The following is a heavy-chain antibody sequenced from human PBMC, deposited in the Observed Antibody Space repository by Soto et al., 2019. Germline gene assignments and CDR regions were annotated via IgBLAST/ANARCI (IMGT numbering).Heavy chain of an antibody. CDR1: GFSFIKYA. J-gene: IGHJ4*02. V-gene: IGHV3-23*01. Sequence: GGSLRLSCAASGFSFIKYAMSWVRQAPGKGLEWVSGLSGSGGSTSSADSVKGRFAISRDNSRNTLYLQMNSLRDGDTAIYYCVRGFSAGKGSPPDYWGQGTLVTSPQ. D-gene: IGHD3-10*01. CDR2: LSGSGGST. CDR3: VRGFSAGKGSPPDY.